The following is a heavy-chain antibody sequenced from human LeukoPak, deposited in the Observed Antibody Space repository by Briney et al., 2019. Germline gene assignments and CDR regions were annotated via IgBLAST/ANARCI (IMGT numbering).Heavy chain of an antibody. CDR3: ARGRDTLGLYYYDSSGYSYIFDY. V-gene: IGHV4-31*03. CDR2: IYYSGST. J-gene: IGHJ4*02. CDR1: GGSISSGGYY. Sequence: SETLSLTCTVSGGSISSGGYYWSWIRQHPGKGLEWIGYIYYSGSTYYNPSLKSRVTISVDTSKNQFSLKLSSVTAADTAVYYCARGRDTLGLYYYDSSGYSYIFDYWGQGTLVTVSS. D-gene: IGHD3-22*01.